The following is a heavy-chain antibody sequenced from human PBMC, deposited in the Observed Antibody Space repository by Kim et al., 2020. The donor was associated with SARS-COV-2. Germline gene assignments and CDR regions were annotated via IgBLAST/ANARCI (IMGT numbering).Heavy chain of an antibody. J-gene: IGHJ5*02. V-gene: IGHV3-11*01. Sequence: KGRFTISRDTAKNWLYLKMNSLRAEDTAVYYCARERSITIFGVVIIRWFDAWGQGTLVTVSS. CDR3: ARERSITIFGVVIIRWFDA. D-gene: IGHD3-3*01.